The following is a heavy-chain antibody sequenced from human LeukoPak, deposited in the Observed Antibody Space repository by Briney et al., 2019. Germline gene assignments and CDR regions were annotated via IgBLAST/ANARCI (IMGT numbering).Heavy chain of an antibody. CDR3: ATDYCSGGSCYPGNYYYYGMDV. V-gene: IGHV1-2*02. D-gene: IGHD2-15*01. J-gene: IGHJ6*02. Sequence: ASVKVSCKASGYTFTGYYMHWVRQAPGQGLEWMGWINPNSGGTNYAQKFQGRDTMTRDTSISTAYMELSRLRSDDTAVYYCATDYCSGGSCYPGNYYYYGMDVWGQGTTVTVSS. CDR1: GYTFTGYY. CDR2: INPNSGGT.